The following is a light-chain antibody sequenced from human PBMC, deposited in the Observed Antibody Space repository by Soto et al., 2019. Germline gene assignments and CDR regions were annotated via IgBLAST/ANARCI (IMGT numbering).Light chain of an antibody. V-gene: IGLV2-23*01. CDR2: EAS. J-gene: IGLJ1*01. CDR3: CSSGGSPTYV. CDR1: SSDVGSHNL. Sequence: QSVLTQPASVSGSPGQSITISCTGTSSDVGSHNLVSWYQQFPGKAPKLIIFEASKRPSGVSNRFSGSKSGSTASLTISGLQAEDEADYYCCSSGGSPTYVFGTGTKVTVL.